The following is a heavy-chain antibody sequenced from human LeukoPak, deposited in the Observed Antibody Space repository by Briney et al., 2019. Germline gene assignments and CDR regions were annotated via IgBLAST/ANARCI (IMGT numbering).Heavy chain of an antibody. Sequence: GESLKISCKGSGYSFTSYWLGWVRQMPRKGLEWMGIIYPGDSDTRYSPSFQGQVTISADKSISTAYLQWSSLKASDTAMYYCARTYDFWSGYDPHYFDYWGQGTLVTVSS. CDR2: IYPGDSDT. D-gene: IGHD3-3*01. V-gene: IGHV5-51*01. CDR3: ARTYDFWSGYDPHYFDY. J-gene: IGHJ4*02. CDR1: GYSFTSYW.